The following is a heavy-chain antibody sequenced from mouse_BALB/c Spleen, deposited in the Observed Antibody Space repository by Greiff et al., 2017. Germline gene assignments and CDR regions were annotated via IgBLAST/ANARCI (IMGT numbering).Heavy chain of an antibody. CDR1: GFSLTSYG. V-gene: IGHV2-2*02. J-gene: IGHJ2*01. Sequence: VQRVESGPGLVQPSQSLSITCTVSGFSLTSYGVHWVRQSPGKGLEWLGVIWSGGSTDYNAAFISRLSISKDNSKSQVFFKMNSLQANDTAIYYCARNSYDGYYGYFDYWGQGTTLTVSS. D-gene: IGHD2-3*01. CDR2: IWSGGST. CDR3: ARNSYDGYYGYFDY.